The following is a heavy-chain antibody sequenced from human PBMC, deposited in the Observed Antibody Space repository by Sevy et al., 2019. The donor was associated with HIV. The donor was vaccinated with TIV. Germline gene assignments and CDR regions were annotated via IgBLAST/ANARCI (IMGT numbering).Heavy chain of an antibody. CDR2: ISSSGSII. CDR1: GFTFNYAW. D-gene: IGHD3-22*01. J-gene: IGHJ5*02. Sequence: LALTCAASGFTFNYAWMNWIRQAPGKGLEWVSYISSSGSIIYSADSVKGRFTISRDNVKNTLYMQMNSLRAEDTAVYYCARVDANYDNGFDPWGQGTLVTVSS. V-gene: IGHV3-11*04. CDR3: ARVDANYDNGFDP.